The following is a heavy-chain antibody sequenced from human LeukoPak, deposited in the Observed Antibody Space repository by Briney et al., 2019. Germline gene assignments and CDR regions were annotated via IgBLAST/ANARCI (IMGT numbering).Heavy chain of an antibody. J-gene: IGHJ6*02. V-gene: IGHV1-69*13. CDR2: IIPIFGTA. CDR3: ARAQPLLLPPGLYYYYGMDV. CDR1: GGTFSSYA. D-gene: IGHD2/OR15-2a*01. Sequence: ASVKVSCKASGGTFSSYAISWVRQAPGQGLEWMGGIIPIFGTANYAQKFQGRVTITADESTSTAYMELSSLRSEDTAVYYCARAQPLLLPPGLYYYYGMDVWGQGTTVTVSS.